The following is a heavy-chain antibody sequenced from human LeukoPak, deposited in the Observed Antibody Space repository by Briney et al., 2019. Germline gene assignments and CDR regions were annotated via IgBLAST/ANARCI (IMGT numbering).Heavy chain of an antibody. V-gene: IGHV1-18*04. CDR2: ISAYNGNT. CDR3: ARGGWELLGTRAFDI. D-gene: IGHD1-26*01. J-gene: IGHJ3*02. CDR1: GYTFTGYY. Sequence: ASVKVSCKASGYTFTGYYMHWVRQAPGQGLERMGWISAYNGNTNYAQKLQGRVTMTTDTSTSTAYMELRSLRSDDTAVYYCARGGWELLGTRAFDIWGQGTMVTVSS.